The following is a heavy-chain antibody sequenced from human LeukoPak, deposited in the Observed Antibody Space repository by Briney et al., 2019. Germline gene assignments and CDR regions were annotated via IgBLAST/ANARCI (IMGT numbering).Heavy chain of an antibody. CDR1: GYTFTSYG. Sequence: ASVKVSCKASGYTFTSYGISWVRQAPGQRLEWMGWISAYNGNTNYAQKLQGRVTMTTDTSTSTAYMELRSLRSDDTAVYYCAREEGEQWLVQGHFDYWGQGTLVTVSS. J-gene: IGHJ4*02. V-gene: IGHV1-18*01. CDR3: AREEGEQWLVQGHFDY. CDR2: ISAYNGNT. D-gene: IGHD6-19*01.